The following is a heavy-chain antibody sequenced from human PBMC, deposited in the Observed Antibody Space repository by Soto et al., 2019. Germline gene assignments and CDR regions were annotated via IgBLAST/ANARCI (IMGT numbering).Heavy chain of an antibody. J-gene: IGHJ3*02. CDR2: ISYDGSNK. CDR1: GFTFSGYG. Sequence: QVQLVESGGGVDQPGRSLRLSCAASGFTFSGYGMHWVRQAPGKGMEWVAVISYDGSNKYYADSVKGRFTISRDNSKNTLYLQMNSLRAEDTAVYYCAKDCGLSGCDAFDIWGQGTMVTVSS. V-gene: IGHV3-30*18. D-gene: IGHD3-10*01. CDR3: AKDCGLSGCDAFDI.